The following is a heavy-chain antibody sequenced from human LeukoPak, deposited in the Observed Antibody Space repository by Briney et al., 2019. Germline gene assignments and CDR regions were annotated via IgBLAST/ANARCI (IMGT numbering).Heavy chain of an antibody. J-gene: IGHJ5*02. Sequence: GGSLRLSCAASGFTFSSYWMHWVRQAPGKGLVWVSRVNSDGSITNYADSVKGRFSISRDNAKNTLYLQMNSLRAEDTAVYYCARYGGVATVISWGQGTLVTVSS. CDR1: GFTFSSYW. V-gene: IGHV3-74*01. D-gene: IGHD5-12*01. CDR2: VNSDGSIT. CDR3: ARYGGVATVIS.